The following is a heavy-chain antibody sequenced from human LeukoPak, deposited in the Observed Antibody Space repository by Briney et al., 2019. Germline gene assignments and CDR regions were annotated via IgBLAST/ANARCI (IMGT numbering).Heavy chain of an antibody. V-gene: IGHV3-7*03. CDR2: IKQDGSEK. D-gene: IGHD5-18*01. CDR3: ARDGDGYSYGYYGMDV. Sequence: GGSLILSCAASGFTFSRYWMCWVRQAPGKRLEWVANIKQDGSEKYYVDSVKGRFTISRDNAKNSLYLQMNSLRAADTTVYYCARDGDGYSYGYYGMDVWGKGTTVTVSS. J-gene: IGHJ6*04. CDR1: GFTFSRYW.